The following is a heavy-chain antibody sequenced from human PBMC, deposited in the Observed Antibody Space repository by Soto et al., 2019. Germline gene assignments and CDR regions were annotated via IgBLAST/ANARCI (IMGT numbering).Heavy chain of an antibody. J-gene: IGHJ4*02. CDR3: ARDRYGDYQKDY. CDR2: ISSSGTTI. Sequence: EVQLVESGGGLVQPGESLRLSCAASGFTFSSYSMNWVRQAPGKGLEWVSYISSSGTTIYYADSVKGRFTISRDNAKNSRYLQMNSLRDEDTAVYYCARDRYGDYQKDYWGQGTLVTVSS. D-gene: IGHD4-17*01. CDR1: GFTFSSYS. V-gene: IGHV3-48*02.